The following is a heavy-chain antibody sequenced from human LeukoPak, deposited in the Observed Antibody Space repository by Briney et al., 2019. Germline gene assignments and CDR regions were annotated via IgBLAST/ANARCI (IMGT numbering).Heavy chain of an antibody. V-gene: IGHV3-30*02. CDR3: ARPVVCNTICYYDFDI. Sequence: GGSLRLSCAASGFTFSSYGMHWVRQAPGKGLEWVASIRYDGSNKYYADSVKGRFTISRDNSKNTLYLQMNSLRAEDTAVYYCARPVVCNTICYYDFDIWGQGTMVTVSS. J-gene: IGHJ3*02. CDR2: IRYDGSNK. D-gene: IGHD2-2*01. CDR1: GFTFSSYG.